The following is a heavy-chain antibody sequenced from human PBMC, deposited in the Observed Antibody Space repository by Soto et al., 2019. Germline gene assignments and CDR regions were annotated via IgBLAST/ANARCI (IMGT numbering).Heavy chain of an antibody. CDR3: ARGGIQLSYAFDY. CDR1: GTSVSNYY. D-gene: IGHD5-18*01. J-gene: IGHJ4*02. CDR2: IYTSGST. V-gene: IGHV4-4*07. Sequence: SETLSLTCSVSGTSVSNYYWSWIRQPAGKGLEHIGRIYTSGSTSYNPSLKSRVTMSMDTSQTQIYLNLTSVTAADTAVYYCARGGIQLSYAFDYWGQGILVT.